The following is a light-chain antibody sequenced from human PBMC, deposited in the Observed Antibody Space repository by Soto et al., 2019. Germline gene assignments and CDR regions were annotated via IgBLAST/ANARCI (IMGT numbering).Light chain of an antibody. J-gene: IGKJ4*01. CDR3: QQYNSYSPT. V-gene: IGKV1-5*03. Sequence: DIQMTQSPSTLSASVGDRVTITCRASQSISSWLAWYQQKPGKAPKLLIYKASSLGSGVPSRLSGSGSGTEFPLTISSLQPDDFATYYCQQYNSYSPTFGGGTKVEI. CDR1: QSISSW. CDR2: KAS.